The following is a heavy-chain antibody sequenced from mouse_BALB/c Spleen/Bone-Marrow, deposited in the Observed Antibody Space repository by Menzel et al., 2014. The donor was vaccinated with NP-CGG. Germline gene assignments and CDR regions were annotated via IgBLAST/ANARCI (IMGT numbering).Heavy chain of an antibody. D-gene: IGHD1-2*01. CDR2: IRNKANGYTT. CDR1: GFTFTDYY. J-gene: IGHJ3*01. Sequence: EVKLVESGGGLVQPGGSLRLSCATSGFTFTDYYMSWVRQPPGKALEWLGFIRNKANGYTTEYSASVKGRFTISRDNSQSSLYLQMNTLRAEDSATYYCTRDYYGFFAYWGQGTLVTVSA. CDR3: TRDYYGFFAY. V-gene: IGHV7-3*02.